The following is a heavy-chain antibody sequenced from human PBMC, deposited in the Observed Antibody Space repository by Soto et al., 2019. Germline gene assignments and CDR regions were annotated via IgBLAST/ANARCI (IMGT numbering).Heavy chain of an antibody. J-gene: IGHJ4*02. CDR1: GFTFSSYG. D-gene: IGHD1-1*01. V-gene: IGHV3-33*01. CDR3: ARGTRCLQFSSFDY. Sequence: QVQLVESGGGVVQPGRSLRLSCAASGFTFSSYGMHWVRQAPGKGLEWVAVIWYDGSNKYYADSVKGRFTISRDNSKNTLYLQMNSLRAEDTAVYYCARGTRCLQFSSFDYWGQGTLVTVSS. CDR2: IWYDGSNK.